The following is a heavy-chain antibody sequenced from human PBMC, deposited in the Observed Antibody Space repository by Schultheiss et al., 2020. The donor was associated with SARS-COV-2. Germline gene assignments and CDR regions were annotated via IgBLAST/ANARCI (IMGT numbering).Heavy chain of an antibody. Sequence: ASVKVSCKASGYTFTAYNMHWVRQAPGQGLDWMGWINPNSGGTGYAQKFQGWVTMTRDTSISTAYMELSRLRSDDTAVYYCARDGNYYYYYYGLDVWGQGTTVTVS. D-gene: IGHD1-14*01. V-gene: IGHV1-2*04. CDR3: ARDGNYYYYYYGLDV. CDR2: INPNSGGT. J-gene: IGHJ6*02. CDR1: GYTFTAYN.